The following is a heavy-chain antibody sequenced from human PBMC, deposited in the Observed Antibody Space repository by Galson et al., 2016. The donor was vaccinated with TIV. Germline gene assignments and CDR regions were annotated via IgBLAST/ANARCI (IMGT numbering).Heavy chain of an antibody. V-gene: IGHV1-8*02. J-gene: IGHJ6*02. CDR1: GYTFISHD. CDR2: ST. Sequence: SVKVSCKASGYTFISHDINWVRQATGQGLEWMGNSTGHAQKFQGRVTMTSNISISTAYMEFSSLRSEDTAVYYCASPNYRSGNYGMDVWGQGTTVTVAS. CDR3: ASPNYRSGNYGMDV. D-gene: IGHD6-19*01.